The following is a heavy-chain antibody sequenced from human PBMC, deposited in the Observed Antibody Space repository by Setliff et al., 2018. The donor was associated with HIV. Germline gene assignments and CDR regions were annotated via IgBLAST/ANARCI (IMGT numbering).Heavy chain of an antibody. D-gene: IGHD5-18*01. V-gene: IGHV1-46*01. Sequence: ASVKVSCKASGYTFTSYYMHWVRQAPGQGLEWMGIINPSGGSTSYAQKFHGRLTITADDSTRTVYMELNSLGSGDTAVYYCARGGVRGYSYGEAFDIWGQGTLVTVS. J-gene: IGHJ3*02. CDR1: GYTFTSYY. CDR3: ARGGVRGYSYGEAFDI. CDR2: INPSGGST.